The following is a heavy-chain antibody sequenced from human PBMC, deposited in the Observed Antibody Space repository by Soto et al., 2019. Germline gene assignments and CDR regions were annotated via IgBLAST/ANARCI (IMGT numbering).Heavy chain of an antibody. CDR3: ARNIPSTVIVVGLKLAFDP. CDR1: GGTFSTYA. CDR2: IIPIYGTA. D-gene: IGHD3-22*01. J-gene: IGHJ5*02. V-gene: IGHV1-69*06. Sequence: ASVKVSCKASGGTFSTYAFSWVRQAPGQGLEWVGGIIPIYGTASYAQKFQGRVTITAERSTSTVYMELSSLRSEDTAVYYCARNIPSTVIVVGLKLAFDPWGQGTLVTSPQ.